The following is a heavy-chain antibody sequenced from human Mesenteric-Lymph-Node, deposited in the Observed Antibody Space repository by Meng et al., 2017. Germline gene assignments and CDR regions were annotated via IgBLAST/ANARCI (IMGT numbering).Heavy chain of an antibody. J-gene: IGHJ4*02. CDR3: ARDDNWGTLNY. CDR1: GFTFSSYA. CDR2: ISYDGSNK. Sequence: LSLTCAASGFTFSSYAMHWVRQAPGKGLEWVAVISYDGSNKYYADSVKGRFTISRDNSKNTLYLQMNSLRPEDTAVYYCARDDNWGTLNYWGQGTLVTVSS. V-gene: IGHV3-30*04. D-gene: IGHD7-27*01.